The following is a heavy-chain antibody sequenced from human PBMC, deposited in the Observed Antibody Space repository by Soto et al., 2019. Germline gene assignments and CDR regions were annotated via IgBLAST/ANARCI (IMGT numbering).Heavy chain of an antibody. CDR2: IYYSGST. Sequence: SETLALTCTVSGGPISSYYWSWIRQSPGKGLEWIGYIYYSGSTNYNPSLKSRVSISLDTSKNQFSLKLTSVTSADTAVYYCARDPSGHPPLCRFVPWGQGTLVTVSS. V-gene: IGHV4-59*01. J-gene: IGHJ5*02. D-gene: IGHD1-26*01. CDR1: GGPISSYY. CDR3: ARDPSGHPPLCRFVP.